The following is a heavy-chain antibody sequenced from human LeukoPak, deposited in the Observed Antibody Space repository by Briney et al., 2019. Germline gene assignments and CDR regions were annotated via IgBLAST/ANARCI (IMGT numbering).Heavy chain of an antibody. V-gene: IGHV4-34*01. J-gene: IGHJ4*02. CDR1: GGSFSGYY. Sequence: SETLSLTCAVYGGSFSGYYWSWIRQPPGKGLEWIGEINHSGSTNYNPSLKSRVTISVDTSRNQFSLKLSSVTAADTAVYYCARGFSGWSPTNVDYWGQGTLVTVSS. CDR2: INHSGST. D-gene: IGHD6-19*01. CDR3: ARGFSGWSPTNVDY.